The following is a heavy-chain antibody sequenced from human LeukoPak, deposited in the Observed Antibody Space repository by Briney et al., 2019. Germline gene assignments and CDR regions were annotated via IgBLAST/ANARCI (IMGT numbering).Heavy chain of an antibody. CDR2: ISGSGDRT. CDR3: AKRTSNDSPPSFDY. J-gene: IGHJ4*02. CDR1: GFTFSSYG. Sequence: GGSLRLSCATSGFTFSSYGMTWVRQAPGKGLQWVSGISGSGDRTNYADSLKGRFTISRDNSKRTLYLQMDSLRAEDTALYYCAKRTSNDSPPSFDYWGQGTLVTVSS. D-gene: IGHD2-15*01. V-gene: IGHV3-23*01.